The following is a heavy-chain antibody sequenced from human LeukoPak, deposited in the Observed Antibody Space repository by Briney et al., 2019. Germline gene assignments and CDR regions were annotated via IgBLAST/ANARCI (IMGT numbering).Heavy chain of an antibody. Sequence: PSETLSLTCTVSGGSISSYYWSWIRQPPGKGLELLGTISHSGTTYYNPSLKSRVTISTDTSKNNFSLKLTSVTAADTAIYYCTRDLGNWLIDYWGQGTLVTVSS. CDR3: TRDLGNWLIDY. V-gene: IGHV4-59*12. CDR2: ISHSGTT. J-gene: IGHJ4*02. CDR1: GGSISSYY. D-gene: IGHD4-23*01.